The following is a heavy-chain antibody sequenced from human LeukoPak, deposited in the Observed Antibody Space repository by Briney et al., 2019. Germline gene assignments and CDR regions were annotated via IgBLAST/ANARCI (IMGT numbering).Heavy chain of an antibody. V-gene: IGHV4-59*01. CDR3: ARVPYGAYGGRDYYYYMDV. D-gene: IGHD1-26*01. J-gene: IGHJ6*03. CDR2: IYYSGST. Sequence: SETLSLTCTVSGGSISSYYWSWTRQPPEKGLEWMGHIYYSGSTFYNPSLKSRVTISVDRSKNQFSLKLSSVTAADTAVYYCARVPYGAYGGRDYYYYMDVWGKGTTVTVSS. CDR1: GGSISSYY.